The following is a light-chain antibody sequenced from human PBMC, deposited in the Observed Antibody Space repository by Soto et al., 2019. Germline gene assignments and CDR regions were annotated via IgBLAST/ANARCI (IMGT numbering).Light chain of an antibody. J-gene: IGKJ3*01. CDR2: GAS. Sequence: TQSPSTVSVATCGLATLSCTASQSVSSNLAWYQHKPGQAPRLLIYGASDRATGIPDRFSGSGSGTDFTLTISRLEPEDFAVYYCQQYVTSPFTFGPGTKVDIK. V-gene: IGKV3-20*01. CDR3: QQYVTSPFT. CDR1: QSVSSN.